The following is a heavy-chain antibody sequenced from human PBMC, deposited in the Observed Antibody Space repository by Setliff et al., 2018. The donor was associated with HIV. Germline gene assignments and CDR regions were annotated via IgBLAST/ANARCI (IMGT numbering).Heavy chain of an antibody. CDR2: FYYTGST. Sequence: SETLSLTCTASAASIRSHYWSWIRQSPGKGLEWIGIFYYTGSTDYNPSFKSRVTISLDKSNNQISLNLSSATAADTAVYYCARHTVFVRYFDHWGQGMLVTVSS. CDR1: AASIRSHY. CDR3: ARHTVFVRYFDH. D-gene: IGHD2-2*02. V-gene: IGHV4-59*11. J-gene: IGHJ4*02.